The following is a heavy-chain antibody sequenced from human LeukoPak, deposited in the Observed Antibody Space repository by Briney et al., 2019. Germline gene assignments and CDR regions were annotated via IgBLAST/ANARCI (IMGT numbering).Heavy chain of an antibody. CDR1: GFSISGHW. Sequence: GGSLGLSCTASGFSISGHWQTWVRQTPGKGLEWVAHINADGSETSYAGSVKGRFTISKDSVENSVTLQMNSLRVEDTGVYYCGRGHYGLDVWGQGATVTVSS. CDR2: INADGSET. CDR3: GRGHYGLDV. J-gene: IGHJ6*02. V-gene: IGHV3-7*01.